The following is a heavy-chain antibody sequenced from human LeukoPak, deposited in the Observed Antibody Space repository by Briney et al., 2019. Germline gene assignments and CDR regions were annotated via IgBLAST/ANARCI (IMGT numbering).Heavy chain of an antibody. D-gene: IGHD3-22*01. CDR2: INPNSSGT. Sequence: GASVKVSCKASGYNFTGYYMHWVRQAPGQGLEWMGWINPNSSGTNYAQKFQGRVTMTRDTSISTAYMELSRLRSDDTAVYYCARGMARKVVAITGSMMNGFDYWGQGTLVTVSS. V-gene: IGHV1-2*02. CDR1: GYNFTGYY. J-gene: IGHJ4*02. CDR3: ARGMARKVVAITGSMMNGFDY.